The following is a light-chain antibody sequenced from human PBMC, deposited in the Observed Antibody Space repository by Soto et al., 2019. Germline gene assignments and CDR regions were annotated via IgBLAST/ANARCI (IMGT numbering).Light chain of an antibody. V-gene: IGLV2-14*01. Sequence: QSVLTQPASVSGSPGQSITISCTGTSSDVGGYDYVSWYQQHPGKAPKLMIYDVTNRPSGVSNRFSGSKSGNTASLTISGLQAEDEADYYCSSYSSSYTLVVFGGGTKLTVL. J-gene: IGLJ2*01. CDR3: SSYSSSYTLVV. CDR1: SSDVGGYDY. CDR2: DVT.